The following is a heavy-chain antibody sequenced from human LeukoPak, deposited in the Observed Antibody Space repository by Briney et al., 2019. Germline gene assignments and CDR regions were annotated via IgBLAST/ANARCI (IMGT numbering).Heavy chain of an antibody. CDR3: ARGLVVPAATAYGMDV. CDR1: GGSFSGSY. Sequence: SETLSLTCAAYGGSFSGSYWSWIRQPPGKGLEWIGEINHSGSTNYSPSLKSRVTISVDTSKNQFSLKLSSVTAADTAVYYCARGLVVPAATAYGMDVWGQGTTVTVSS. J-gene: IGHJ6*02. D-gene: IGHD6-25*01. CDR2: INHSGST. V-gene: IGHV4-34*01.